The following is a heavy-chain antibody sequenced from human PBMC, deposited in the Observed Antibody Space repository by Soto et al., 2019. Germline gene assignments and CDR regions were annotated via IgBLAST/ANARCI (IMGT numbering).Heavy chain of an antibody. Sequence: EVQLVETGGGLIQPGGSLRLSCAASGFTVSNNYMSWVRQAPGKGLEWVSLIYSGGSTFYADSVKGRFTISRDNSKTTLFLQMNSLRAEDTAVYFCATYTSLDYWGQGTLVTVSS. V-gene: IGHV3-53*02. CDR1: GFTVSNNY. CDR2: IYSGGST. CDR3: ATYTSLDY. J-gene: IGHJ4*02. D-gene: IGHD2-2*02.